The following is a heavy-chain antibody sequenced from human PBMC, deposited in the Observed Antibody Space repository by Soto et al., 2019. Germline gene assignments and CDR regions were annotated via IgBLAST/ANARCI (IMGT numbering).Heavy chain of an antibody. CDR3: AKWVRSSSWYQRAWLDS. J-gene: IGHJ5*01. CDR2: ISGSGGST. D-gene: IGHD6-13*01. Sequence: GGSLRLSCAASGFTFSSYAMSWVRQAPGKGLEWVSAISGSGGSTYYADSVKGRFTISRDNSKNTLYLQMNSLRAEDTAVYYCAKWVRSSSWYQRAWLDSWGKETLVPVAS. V-gene: IGHV3-23*01. CDR1: GFTFSSYA.